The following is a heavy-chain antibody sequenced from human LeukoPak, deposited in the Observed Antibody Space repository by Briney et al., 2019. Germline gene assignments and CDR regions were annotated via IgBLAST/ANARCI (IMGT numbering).Heavy chain of an antibody. CDR1: GFTFSSYW. Sequence: GGSLRLSCAASGFTFSSYWMSWVRQAPGEGLEWVANIKQDGSEKYYVDSVKGRFTISRDNAKNSLYLQMNSLRAEDTAVYYCARDGYSSGWTGSDYWGQGTLVTVSS. V-gene: IGHV3-7*01. D-gene: IGHD6-19*01. CDR2: IKQDGSEK. J-gene: IGHJ4*02. CDR3: ARDGYSSGWTGSDY.